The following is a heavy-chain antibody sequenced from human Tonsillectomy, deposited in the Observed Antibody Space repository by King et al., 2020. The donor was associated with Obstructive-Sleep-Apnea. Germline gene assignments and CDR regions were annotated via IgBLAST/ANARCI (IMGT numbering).Heavy chain of an antibody. CDR2: ISYDGSKK. CDR1: GFTFSSYA. D-gene: IGHD4-17*01. J-gene: IGHJ6*02. V-gene: IGHV3-30*04. CDR3: ARPNYGDYVDYYYYGMDV. Sequence: VQLVESGGGVVQPGRSLRLSCAASGFTFSSYAMHWVRQAPGKGLERVAVISYDGSKKYHADSVKGRFTISRDNSKNTLSLQMNSLRVEDTGVYYCARPNYGDYVDYYYYGMDVWGQGTTVTVSS.